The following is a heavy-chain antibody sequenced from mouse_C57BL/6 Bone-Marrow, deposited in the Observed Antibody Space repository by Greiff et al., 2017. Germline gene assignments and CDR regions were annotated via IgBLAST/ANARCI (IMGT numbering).Heavy chain of an antibody. V-gene: IGHV5-4*01. CDR2: ISDGGSYT. D-gene: IGHD3-2*02. CDR1: GFTFSSYA. J-gene: IGHJ4*01. CDR3: ARDRDLDSSGAMDY. Sequence: DVKLVESGGGLVKPGGSLKLSCAASGFTFSSYAMSWVRQTPEKRLEWVATISDGGSYTYYPDNVKGRFTISRDNAKNNLYLQMSHLKSEDTAMDYCARDRDLDSSGAMDYWGQGTSVTVSS.